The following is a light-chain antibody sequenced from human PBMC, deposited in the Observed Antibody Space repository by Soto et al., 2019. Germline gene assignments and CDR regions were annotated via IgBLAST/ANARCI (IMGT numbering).Light chain of an antibody. J-gene: IGLJ1*01. CDR3: GSWDSSLSAYV. CDR1: MRDVGAYNL. CDR2: EVR. Sequence: QSVLTQPASVSGSAGQSITISCSGTMRDVGAYNLVSWYQQHPGTAPKLIIYEVRNRPSGISSRFSGSRSGNTASLTISGLQSEDEGDYYCGSWDSSLSAYVFGTGTKV. V-gene: IGLV2-14*01.